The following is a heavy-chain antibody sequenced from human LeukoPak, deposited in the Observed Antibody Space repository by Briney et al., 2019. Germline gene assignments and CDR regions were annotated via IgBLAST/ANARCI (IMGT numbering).Heavy chain of an antibody. Sequence: ASVKVSCKTSGGTFSSYAISWVRQATGQGLEWMGGIIPIFGTANYAQKFQGRVTITADESTSTAYMELSSLRSEDTAVYYCASHMSVTYNFDYWGQGTLVTVSS. CDR3: ASHMSVTYNFDY. V-gene: IGHV1-69*13. J-gene: IGHJ4*02. CDR2: IIPIFGTA. D-gene: IGHD4-17*01. CDR1: GGTFSSYA.